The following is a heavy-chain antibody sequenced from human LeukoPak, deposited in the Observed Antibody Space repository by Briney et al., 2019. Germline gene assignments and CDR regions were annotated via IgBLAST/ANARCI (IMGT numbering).Heavy chain of an antibody. D-gene: IGHD4-11*01. Sequence: PGGFLRLSCAASGFTFSSYSMNWVRQAPGKGLEWVSSISSSSSYTYYADSVKGRFTISRDNAKNSLYLQMNSLRAEDTAVYYCARDNYGSDYYYGMDVWGQGTTVTVSS. V-gene: IGHV3-21*01. J-gene: IGHJ6*02. CDR2: ISSSSSYT. CDR1: GFTFSSYS. CDR3: ARDNYGSDYYYGMDV.